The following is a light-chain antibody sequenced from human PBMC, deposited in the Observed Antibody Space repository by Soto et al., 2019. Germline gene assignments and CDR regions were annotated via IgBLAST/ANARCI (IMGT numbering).Light chain of an antibody. CDR1: QSVSSN. CDR3: QQYNNWKT. V-gene: IGKV3-15*01. Sequence: EIVMTQSPATLSVSPGERATLSCRASQSVSSNLAWYQQKPGQAPRLLIYGAYTRATGIPARFSGSGSGTEFNLPISSLQSEEFALYYCQQYNNWKTFGQGTKVEVK. CDR2: GAY. J-gene: IGKJ1*01.